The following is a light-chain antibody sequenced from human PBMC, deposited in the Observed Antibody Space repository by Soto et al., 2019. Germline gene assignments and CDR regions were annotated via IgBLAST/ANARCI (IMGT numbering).Light chain of an antibody. Sequence: QSVLTQPPSASGTPGQRATTSCSGSSSNIGSNTVNWYQQLPGTAPKLLINSNNQRPSGVPDRFSGSKSGTSASLAISGLQSEDEAEYYCAAWDDSLNGVVFGGGTKLTVL. J-gene: IGLJ2*01. CDR3: AAWDDSLNGVV. V-gene: IGLV1-44*01. CDR1: SSNIGSNT. CDR2: SNN.